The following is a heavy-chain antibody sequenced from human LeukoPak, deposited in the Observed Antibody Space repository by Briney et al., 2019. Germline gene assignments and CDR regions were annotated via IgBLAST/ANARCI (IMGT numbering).Heavy chain of an antibody. V-gene: IGHV4-59*01. CDR2: IYYSGST. Sequence: PGGSLRLSCAASGFTFSGYGMHWVRQPPGKGLEWIGNIYYSGSTNYNPSLKSRVTISVDTSKNQFSLKLSSVTAADTAVYYCTRGSIAYYYMDVWGKGTTVTISS. D-gene: IGHD3-22*01. CDR3: TRGSIAYYYMDV. CDR1: GFTFSGYG. J-gene: IGHJ6*03.